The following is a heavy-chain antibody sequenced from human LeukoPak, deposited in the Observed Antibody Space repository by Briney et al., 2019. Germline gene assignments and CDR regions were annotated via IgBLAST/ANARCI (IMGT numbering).Heavy chain of an antibody. Sequence: GGSLRLSCAASGFTFSSYWMHWVRQAPGKGLVWVSRINSDGTSTAYADSVKGRFTTSRNSAKNTLYLQMNSLRAEDTAVYYCARSAAAGFSYYSYYMDVWGKGTTVTISS. V-gene: IGHV3-74*01. J-gene: IGHJ6*03. CDR2: INSDGTST. CDR1: GFTFSSYW. CDR3: ARSAAAGFSYYSYYMDV. D-gene: IGHD6-13*01.